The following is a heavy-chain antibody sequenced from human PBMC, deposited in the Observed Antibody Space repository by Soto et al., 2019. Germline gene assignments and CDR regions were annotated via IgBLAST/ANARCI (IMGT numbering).Heavy chain of an antibody. CDR3: AKVDNFEPPTPPDV. CDR2: ISPYSGNT. Sequence: QVQLVQSGDEVRKPGSSVKVSCKASGYIFFNYGIAWVRQAPGQGLGWMGWISPYSGNTHYAGKVQGRLTMTTDTATNTAYKELGRRTSEHTAGYYGAKVDNFEPPTPPDVWGQGTTVTVSS. V-gene: IGHV1-18*01. D-gene: IGHD5-12*01. CDR1: GYIFFNYG. J-gene: IGHJ6*02.